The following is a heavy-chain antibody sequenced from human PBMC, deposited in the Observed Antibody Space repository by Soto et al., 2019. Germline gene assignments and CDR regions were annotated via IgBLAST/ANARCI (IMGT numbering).Heavy chain of an antibody. CDR3: AGRSGWESGT. CDR1: EFTFSTYW. D-gene: IGHD6-19*01. J-gene: IGHJ5*02. CDR2: IKEDGGEK. Sequence: EVQLVESGGGLVQPGGSLRLSCAVSEFTFSTYWMTWVRQAPGKGLEWVANIKEDGGEKHYLESGRGRFTISRDNAKKSLYLEMNSLRADDTAVYYCAGRSGWESGTWGQGNLVTVSS. V-gene: IGHV3-7*05.